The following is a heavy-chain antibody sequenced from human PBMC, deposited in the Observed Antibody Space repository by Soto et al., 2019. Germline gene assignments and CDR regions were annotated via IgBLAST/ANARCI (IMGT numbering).Heavy chain of an antibody. D-gene: IGHD2-2*01. CDR3: ARQNIVVVPAAPEGRGMDV. Sequence: QVPLVQSGAEVMKPGASVKVSCKASGYTFTSYGISWVRQAPGQGLEWMGWISAYNGNTNYAQKLQGRVTMTTDTSTSTAYMELRSLRPDDTAVYYCARQNIVVVPAAPEGRGMDVWGQGTTVTVSS. V-gene: IGHV1-18*04. CDR2: ISAYNGNT. CDR1: GYTFTSYG. J-gene: IGHJ6*02.